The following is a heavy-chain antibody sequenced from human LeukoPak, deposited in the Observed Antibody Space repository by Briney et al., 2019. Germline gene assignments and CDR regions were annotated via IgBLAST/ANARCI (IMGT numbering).Heavy chain of an antibody. CDR1: GGSISSYY. V-gene: IGHV4-59*01. CDR2: IYYSGST. Sequence: PSETLSRTCTVSGGSISSYYWSWIQQPPGKGLEWMGNIYYSGSTNYNPSLKSGLTISEDTSKNQFSLKLSSVTAADTAVYYCASFAYYYYYMDVWGKGATVTVSS. CDR3: ASFAYYYYYMDV. J-gene: IGHJ6*03.